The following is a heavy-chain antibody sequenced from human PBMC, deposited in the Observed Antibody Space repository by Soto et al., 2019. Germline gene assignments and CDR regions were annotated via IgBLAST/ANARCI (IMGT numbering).Heavy chain of an antibody. V-gene: IGHV3-23*01. J-gene: IGHJ3*02. CDR3: AKERAVRIQLWFRHKNAFDI. CDR1: GFTFSSYA. CDR2: ISGSGGST. Sequence: EVQLLESGGGLVQPGGSLRLSCAASGFTFSSYAMSWVRQAPGKGLEWVSAISGSGGSTYYADSVKGRFTISRDNSKNTLYLQMNSLRAEDTAVYYCAKERAVRIQLWFRHKNAFDIWGQGTMVTVSS. D-gene: IGHD5-18*01.